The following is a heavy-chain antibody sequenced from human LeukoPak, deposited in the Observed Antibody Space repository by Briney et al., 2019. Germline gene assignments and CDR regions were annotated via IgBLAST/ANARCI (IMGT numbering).Heavy chain of an antibody. D-gene: IGHD3/OR15-3a*01. CDR2: IRYDGSNK. Sequence: GGSLRLSCAASGFTFSSYGMHWVRKAPGRGLEWVAFIRYDGSNKSFPDSVKGRFTISRDNSKNTLYLQMNSLRAEDTAVYYCAKGSKAVIFTRDHYMDVWGKGTTDTISS. CDR3: AKGSKAVIFTRDHYMDV. J-gene: IGHJ6*03. CDR1: GFTFSSYG. V-gene: IGHV3-30*02.